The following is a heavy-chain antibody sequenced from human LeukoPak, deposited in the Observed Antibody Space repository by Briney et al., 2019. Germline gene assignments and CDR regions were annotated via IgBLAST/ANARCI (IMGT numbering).Heavy chain of an antibody. V-gene: IGHV4-4*07. CDR3: ARVGYSGYDPYYFDY. CDR2: IYTSGST. J-gene: IGHJ4*02. D-gene: IGHD5-12*01. CDR1: GGSISSYY. Sequence: SETLSLTCTVSGGSISSYYWSWIRQPAGKGLEWIGRIYTSGSTNYNPSLKSRVTMSVDPSKNQFSLKLSSVTAADTAVYYCARVGYSGYDPYYFDYWGQGTLVTVSS.